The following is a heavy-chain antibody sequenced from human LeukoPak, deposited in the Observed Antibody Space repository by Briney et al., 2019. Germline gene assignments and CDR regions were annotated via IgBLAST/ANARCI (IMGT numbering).Heavy chain of an antibody. CDR1: GYSFTSYW. D-gene: IGHD5-24*01. V-gene: IGHV5-51*01. CDR2: IYPGDSDT. CDR3: ARPDQPIRRWLQWYYFDY. J-gene: IGHJ4*02. Sequence: GESLKISCKGSGYSFTSYWIGWVRQMPGKGLEWMGIIYPGDSDTRYSPSFQGQVTISADKSISTAYLQWSSLKASDTAMYYCARPDQPIRRWLQWYYFDYWGQGTLVTVSS.